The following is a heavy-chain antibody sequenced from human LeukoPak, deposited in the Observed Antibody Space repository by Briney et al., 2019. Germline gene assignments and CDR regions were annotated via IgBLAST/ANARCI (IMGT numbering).Heavy chain of an antibody. J-gene: IGHJ5*02. Sequence: GSLRLSCAASGFTFTNAWMSWVRRAPGKGLEWVGYIHSSGATHYNPSLKSRVTTSLDTSKNQFSLKLSSVTAADTAVYYCARLGSYSDHWGQGTLVTVSS. CDR1: GFTFTNAW. CDR2: IHSSGAT. CDR3: ARLGSYSDH. V-gene: IGHV4-4*09. D-gene: IGHD1-26*01.